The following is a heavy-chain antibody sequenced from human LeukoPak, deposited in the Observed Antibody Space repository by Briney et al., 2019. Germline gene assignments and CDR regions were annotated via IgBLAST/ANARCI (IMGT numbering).Heavy chain of an antibody. CDR2: INHRGST. CDR3: ARGRTTYDYVWGSYRPPDY. CDR1: GGSFSGYF. J-gene: IGHJ4*02. V-gene: IGHV4-34*01. Sequence: KSSETLSLTCAVYGGSFSGYFWNWIRQPPGKGLEWIGEINHRGSTNYNPSLKSRVTISVDTSKNQFSLKLSSVTAADTAVYYCARGRTTYDYVWGSYRPPDYWGQGTLVTVSS. D-gene: IGHD3-16*02.